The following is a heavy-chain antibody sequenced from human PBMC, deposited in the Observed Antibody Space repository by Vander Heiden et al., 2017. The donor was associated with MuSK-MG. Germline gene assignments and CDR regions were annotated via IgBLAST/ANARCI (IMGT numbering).Heavy chain of an antibody. CDR1: GYHFPAFY. CDR2: INPDTGAT. D-gene: IGHD2-8*01. V-gene: IGHV1-2*02. Sequence: QVHLVQSGAEVRKPGASVTVSCQSSGYHFPAFYIPWVRLAPGQGLEWMGWINPDTGATNYAPKFQDRVTLTRDTSITTTYMALRSLTSDDAAVYYCARDRLGGMIVPSSDLDPWGQGTLVTVS. CDR3: ARDRLGGMIVPSSDLDP. J-gene: IGHJ5*02.